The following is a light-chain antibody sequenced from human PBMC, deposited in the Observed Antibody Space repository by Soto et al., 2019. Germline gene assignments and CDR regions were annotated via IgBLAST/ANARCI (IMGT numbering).Light chain of an antibody. CDR2: EVS. CDR1: TSDVGGYNF. Sequence: QSALTQPASVSGSPGQSITISCTGTTSDVGGYNFVSWYQLHPGKAPKLMIFEVSNRPSGVSNRFSGSKSGNTASLTISGLQAQDEADYYCSSYTSSGTRVFGTGTKLPVL. CDR3: SSYTSSGTRV. J-gene: IGLJ1*01. V-gene: IGLV2-14*01.